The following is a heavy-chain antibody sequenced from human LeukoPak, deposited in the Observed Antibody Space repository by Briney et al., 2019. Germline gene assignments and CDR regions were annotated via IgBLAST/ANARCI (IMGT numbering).Heavy chain of an antibody. CDR3: ATGGSGSLLSLFDY. CDR1: GYTLTELS. D-gene: IGHD1-26*01. CDR2: FDPEDGET. Sequence: ASVKVSCKVSGYTLTELSMHWVRQAPGKGLEWMGGFDPEDGETIYARKFQGRVTMTEDTSTDTAYMELSSLRSEDTAVYYCATGGSGSLLSLFDYWGQGTLVTVSS. J-gene: IGHJ4*02. V-gene: IGHV1-24*01.